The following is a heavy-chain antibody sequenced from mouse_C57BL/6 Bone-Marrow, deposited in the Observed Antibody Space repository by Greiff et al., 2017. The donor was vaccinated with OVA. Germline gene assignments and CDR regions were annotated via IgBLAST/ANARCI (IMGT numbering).Heavy chain of an antibody. D-gene: IGHD2-3*01. V-gene: IGHV2-9-1*01. CDR3: ARRWLPPYYAMDY. CDR2: IWTGGGT. CDR1: GFSLTSYA. Sequence: VKLQESGPGLVAPSQSLSITCTVSGFSLTSYAISWVRQPPGKGLEWLGVIWTGGGTNYNSALKSRLSISKDNSKSQVFLKMNSLQTDDTARYYCARRWLPPYYAMDYWGQGTSVTVSS. J-gene: IGHJ4*01.